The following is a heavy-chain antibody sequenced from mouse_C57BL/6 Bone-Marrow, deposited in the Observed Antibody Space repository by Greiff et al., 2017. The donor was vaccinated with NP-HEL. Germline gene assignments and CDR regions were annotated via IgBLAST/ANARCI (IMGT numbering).Heavy chain of an antibody. Sequence: EVHLVESGEGLVKPGGSLKLSCAASGFTFSSYAMSWVRQTPEKRLEWVAYISSGGDYIYYADTVKGRFTISRDNARNTLYLQMSSLKSEDTAMYYCTRDPYYDFYYYAMDYWGQGTSVTVSS. J-gene: IGHJ4*01. D-gene: IGHD2-4*01. CDR3: TRDPYYDFYYYAMDY. V-gene: IGHV5-9-1*02. CDR1: GFTFSSYA. CDR2: ISSGGDYI.